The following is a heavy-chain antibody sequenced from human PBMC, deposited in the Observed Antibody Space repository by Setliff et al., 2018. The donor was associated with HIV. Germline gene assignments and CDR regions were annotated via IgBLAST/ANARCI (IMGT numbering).Heavy chain of an antibody. CDR3: ASPASGGSSGQYHY. Sequence: SETLSLTCSVSGGSLISGGYYWGWIRQPPGKGLEWVGSIYYSGSTYYNPSLKSRVTISVDTSKNQFSLKLSSVTAADTAVYYCASPASGGSSGQYHYWGQGTLVTVSS. D-gene: IGHD6-19*01. CDR2: IYYSGST. V-gene: IGHV4-39*01. J-gene: IGHJ4*02. CDR1: GGSLISGGYY.